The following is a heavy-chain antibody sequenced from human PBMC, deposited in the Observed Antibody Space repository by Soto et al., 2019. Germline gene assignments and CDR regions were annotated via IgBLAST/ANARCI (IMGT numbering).Heavy chain of an antibody. Sequence: QVQLVQSGAEVKKPGSSVKVSCKAYGGAFNSDTITWVRQAPEQGLEWVGRIIPILSIANYAQKFQGRVTINADRSTNTAYMEVSRLTSEDTAIYYCAREGEGVDIWGQGTKVTVSS. D-gene: IGHD2-21*01. CDR1: GGAFNSDT. CDR2: IIPILSIA. CDR3: AREGEGVDI. V-gene: IGHV1-69*02. J-gene: IGHJ3*02.